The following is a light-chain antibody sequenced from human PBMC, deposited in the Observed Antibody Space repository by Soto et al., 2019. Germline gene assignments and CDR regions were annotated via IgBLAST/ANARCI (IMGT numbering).Light chain of an antibody. CDR3: CSYAGSSTSP. CDR2: EGS. CDR1: SSDVGSYNL. V-gene: IGLV2-23*01. Sequence: QSALTQPASVSGSPGQSITISCTGTSSDVGSYNLVSWYRQHPGKAPKLMIYEGSKRPSGVSNRFSGSKSGNTASLTISGLQAEDEADYYCCSYAGSSTSPFGGGTKLTVL. J-gene: IGLJ2*01.